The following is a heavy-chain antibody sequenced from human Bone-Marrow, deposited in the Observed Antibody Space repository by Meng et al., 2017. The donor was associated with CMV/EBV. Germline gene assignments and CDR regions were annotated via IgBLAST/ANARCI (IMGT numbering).Heavy chain of an antibody. Sequence: QGPLQQSGPGLVTPSETLSLPCRVSGVSISTHYWSWIRQTPGKGLEWIASIHYTGRADYSPSFKSRVTVSVDTSDSQLSLKLSSVTTADTAMYYCAERGGGYWGQGILVTVSS. CDR1: GVSISTHY. CDR2: IHYTGRA. J-gene: IGHJ4*02. V-gene: IGHV4-59*11. CDR3: AERGGGY. D-gene: IGHD1-1*01.